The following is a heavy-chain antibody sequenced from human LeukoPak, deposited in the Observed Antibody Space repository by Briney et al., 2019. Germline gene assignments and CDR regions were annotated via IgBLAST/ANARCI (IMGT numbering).Heavy chain of an antibody. CDR2: ISYDGSNK. CDR3: ARDSAYYYGSGSYYNY. Sequence: GRSLRLSCAASGFTFSSYAMHWVRQAPGKGPEWVAVISYDGSNKYYADSVKGRFTISRDNSKNTLYLQMNSLRAEDTAVYYCARDSAYYYGSGSYYNYWGQGTLVTVSS. CDR1: GFTFSSYA. V-gene: IGHV3-30*04. J-gene: IGHJ4*02. D-gene: IGHD3-10*01.